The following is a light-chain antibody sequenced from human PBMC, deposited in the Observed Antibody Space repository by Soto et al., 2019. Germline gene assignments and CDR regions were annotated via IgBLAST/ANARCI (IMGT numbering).Light chain of an antibody. CDR2: DTS. Sequence: EIVVTQSPATLSVSPGERVTLSCRASQSVSSSLAWYQQRPGQAPRLLIYDTSTRAAGISARFSGSGSGTEFTLTISSLQSEDFAVYYCQQYNNWPKMFGQGTKVEIK. V-gene: IGKV3-15*01. CDR3: QQYNNWPKM. J-gene: IGKJ1*01. CDR1: QSVSSS.